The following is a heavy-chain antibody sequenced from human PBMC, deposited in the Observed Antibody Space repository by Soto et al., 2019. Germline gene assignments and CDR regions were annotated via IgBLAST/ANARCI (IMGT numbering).Heavy chain of an antibody. D-gene: IGHD3-16*01. Sequence: EVQLVESGGGLVQPGGSLRLSCAASGFTFSGYWMTWVRQAPGKGLEWVANIKEDGSEKNYVDSVEGRFTISRDNAKNSLDLQMNSLRADDTAVYYCARGGSESDYWGQGTLVTVSS. V-gene: IGHV3-7*01. CDR3: ARGGSESDY. CDR1: GFTFSGYW. CDR2: IKEDGSEK. J-gene: IGHJ4*02.